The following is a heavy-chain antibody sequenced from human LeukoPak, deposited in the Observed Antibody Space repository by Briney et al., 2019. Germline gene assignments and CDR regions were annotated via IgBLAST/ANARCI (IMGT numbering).Heavy chain of an antibody. Sequence: KSSAALSLTCAVSGGSISSGGYSWSWIRQPPGKGLEWIGYIYHSGSTYYNPSLKSRVTISVDRSKNQFSLKQSSVTAADTAVYYCAREDMVLWFGDYWGQGTLVTVSS. CDR2: IYHSGST. D-gene: IGHD3-10*01. J-gene: IGHJ4*02. CDR3: AREDMVLWFGDY. V-gene: IGHV4-30-2*01. CDR1: GGSISSGGYS.